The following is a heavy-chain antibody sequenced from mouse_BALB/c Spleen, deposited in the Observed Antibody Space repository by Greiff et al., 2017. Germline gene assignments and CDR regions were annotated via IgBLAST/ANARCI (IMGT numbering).Heavy chain of an antibody. CDR2: IDPYNGGT. CDR3: ARDYYGSSYGADFDV. D-gene: IGHD1-1*01. J-gene: IGHJ1*01. CDR1: GYAFTSYN. V-gene: IGHV1S135*01. Sequence: LVESGPELVKPGASVKVSCKASGYAFTSYNMYWVKQSHGKSLEWIGYIDPYNGGTSYNQKFKGKATLTVDKSSSTAYMHLNSLTSEDSAVYYCARDYYGSSYGADFDVWGAGTTVTVSS.